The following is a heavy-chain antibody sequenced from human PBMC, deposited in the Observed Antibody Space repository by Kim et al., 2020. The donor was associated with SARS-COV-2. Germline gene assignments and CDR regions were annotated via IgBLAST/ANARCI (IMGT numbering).Heavy chain of an antibody. CDR3: ARAGEPNYDILTGFTYYYYYYMDV. Sequence: SETLSLTCTVSGGSISSYYWSWIRQPPGKGLEWIGYIYYSGSTNYNPSLKSRVTISVDTSKNQFSLKLSSVTAADTAVYYCARAGEPNYDILTGFTYYYYYYMDVWGKGTTVTVSS. CDR2: IYYSGST. D-gene: IGHD3-9*01. J-gene: IGHJ6*03. V-gene: IGHV4-59*01. CDR1: GGSISSYY.